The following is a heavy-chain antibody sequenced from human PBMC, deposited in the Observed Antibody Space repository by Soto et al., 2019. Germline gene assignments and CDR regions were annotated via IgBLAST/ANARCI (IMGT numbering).Heavy chain of an antibody. Sequence: QVQLQESGPGLVKPSGTLSLTCVVSGASISSSNWWSWVRQPPGKGLEWIGEIYHGGTTNYNPSLESRVTISVDKSKSQFSLKLSSVTAADTAVYYCARIGGSTNSHFDYWGQGTLVTVSS. J-gene: IGHJ4*02. CDR1: GASISSSNW. CDR3: ARIGGSTNSHFDY. D-gene: IGHD2-2*01. V-gene: IGHV4-4*02. CDR2: IYHGGTT.